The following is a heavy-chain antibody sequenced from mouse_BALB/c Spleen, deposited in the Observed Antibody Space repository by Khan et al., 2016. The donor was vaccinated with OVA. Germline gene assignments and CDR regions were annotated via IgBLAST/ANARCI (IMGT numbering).Heavy chain of an antibody. D-gene: IGHD1-1*01. V-gene: IGHV5-6*01. CDR3: TRLAYYYDSEGFAY. J-gene: IGHJ3*01. CDR2: VSTGGGYT. CDR1: GFTFSTYG. Sequence: VQLKESGGDLVKPGGSLKLSCAASGFTFSTYGMSWVRQTPDKRLEWVATVSTGGGYTYYPASVKGRFTISRDNATNTLYLQMSGLKSEDTAMFYCTRLAYYYDSEGFAYWGQGTLVTVSA.